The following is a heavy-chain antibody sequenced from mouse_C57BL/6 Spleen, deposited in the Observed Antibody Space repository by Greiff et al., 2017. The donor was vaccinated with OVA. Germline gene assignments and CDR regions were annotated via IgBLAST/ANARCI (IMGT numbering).Heavy chain of an antibody. J-gene: IGHJ2*01. V-gene: IGHV5-17*01. CDR1: GFTFSDYG. Sequence: EVHLVESGGGLVKPGGSLKLSCAASGFTFSDYGMHWVRQAPEKGLEWVAYISSGSSTIYYADTVKGRFTNSRDNAENTLFLQMTSLRSEDTDMFYCARLPFDYWGQGTTLTVSS. CDR2: ISSGSSTI. CDR3: ARLPFDY.